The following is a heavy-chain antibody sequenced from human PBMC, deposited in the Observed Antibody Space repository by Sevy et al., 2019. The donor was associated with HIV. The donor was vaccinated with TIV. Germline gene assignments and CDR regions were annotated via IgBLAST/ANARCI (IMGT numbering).Heavy chain of an antibody. CDR1: GYTLTELS. V-gene: IGHV1-24*01. J-gene: IGHJ4*02. Sequence: ATVKVSCKVSGYTLTELSMHWVRQAPGKGLEWMGGFDPEDGETIYAQKFQGRVTMTEDTSTDTAYMELSSLRSEDTVVYYWATVNPPKPYSCSWYPYDYWGQGTLVSVSS. CDR3: ATVNPPKPYSCSWYPYDY. CDR2: FDPEDGET. D-gene: IGHD6-13*01.